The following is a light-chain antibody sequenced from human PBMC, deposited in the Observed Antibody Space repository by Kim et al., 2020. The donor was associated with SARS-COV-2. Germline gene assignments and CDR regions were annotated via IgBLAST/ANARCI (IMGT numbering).Light chain of an antibody. CDR1: SAKVRYQG. J-gene: IGLJ3*02. Sequence: QTATRTCTRNSAKVRYQGAAWLQQHQGLHPKRLCSRNNNRPSGISERLSASRSGNTASLTRTGLQPEDEADYYCSAWDNSLRAWVFGGGTQLTVL. V-gene: IGLV10-54*01. CDR3: SAWDNSLRAWV. CDR2: RNN.